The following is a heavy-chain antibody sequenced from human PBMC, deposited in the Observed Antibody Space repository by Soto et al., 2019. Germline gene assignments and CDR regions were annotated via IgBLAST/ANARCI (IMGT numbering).Heavy chain of an antibody. D-gene: IGHD5-18*01. V-gene: IGHV4-34*02. Sequence: QVQLQQWGAGLLKPSETLSLTCAVYGGSFSGYYWSWIRQPPGKGLEWIGEINHSGSTNYNPSLKSRGTLSVETYKNQFSLKLRSVTAADTDVYYCASREVDTPMVNYYWGQGTLVTVSS. CDR2: INHSGST. CDR3: ASREVDTPMVNYY. J-gene: IGHJ4*02. CDR1: GGSFSGYY.